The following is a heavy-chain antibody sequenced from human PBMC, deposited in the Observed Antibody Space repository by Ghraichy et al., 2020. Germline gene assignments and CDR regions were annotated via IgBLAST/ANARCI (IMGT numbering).Heavy chain of an antibody. D-gene: IGHD2-21*01. CDR2: ISYDGSNK. V-gene: IGHV3-30-3*01. J-gene: IGHJ4*01. Sequence: GGSLRLSCAASGFTFSSYAIHWVRQAPGKGLEWVAVISYDGSNKYYADSVKGRFTISRDNSKSTLYLQMNTLRAEDTAVYYCARDLPVSGQYFFGIIAYCGYWGQATLVTVSS. CDR3: ARDLPVSGQYFFGIIAYCGY. CDR1: GFTFSSYA.